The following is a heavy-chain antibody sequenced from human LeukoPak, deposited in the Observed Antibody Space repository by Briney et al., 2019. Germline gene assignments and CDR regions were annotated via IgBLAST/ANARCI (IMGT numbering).Heavy chain of an antibody. D-gene: IGHD5-12*01. J-gene: IGHJ4*02. CDR1: GFTFSSYA. CDR3: ATLMRGPIGYVGYGGEDY. Sequence: GGSLRLSCAASGFTFSSYAMHWVRQAPGKGLEWVAVISYDGSNKYYADSVKGRFTVSRDNSKNTLYLQMNSLRAEDTAVYYCATLMRGPIGYVGYGGEDYWGQGTLVSVSS. V-gene: IGHV3-30*07. CDR2: ISYDGSNK.